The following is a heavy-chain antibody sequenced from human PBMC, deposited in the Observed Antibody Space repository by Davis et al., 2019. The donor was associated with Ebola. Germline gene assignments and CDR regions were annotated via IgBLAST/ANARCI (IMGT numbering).Heavy chain of an antibody. CDR3: AREVGTAMAELYYYYYGMDV. D-gene: IGHD5-18*01. Sequence: SETLSLTCTASGGSVSSGSYYWSWIRQPPGKGLEWIGEINHSGSTNYNPSLKSRTTISVDTPKNQYSLKLSSVTAADTAVYYCAREVGTAMAELYYYYYGMDVWGQGTTVTVSS. J-gene: IGHJ6*02. V-gene: IGHV4-39*07. CDR2: INHSGST. CDR1: GGSVSSGSYY.